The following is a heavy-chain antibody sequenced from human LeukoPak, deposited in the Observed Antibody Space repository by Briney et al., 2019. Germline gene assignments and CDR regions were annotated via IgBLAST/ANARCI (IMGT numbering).Heavy chain of an antibody. CDR3: VTDGASDI. J-gene: IGHJ3*02. CDR2: ISNSGFYI. Sequence: GGSLRLSGAASGFTLSSYTTNWVRQAPGKGLEWVSSISNSGFYIYYADSVKGRFVVSRDNANNSLYLQMNSLRDEDTAVYYCVTDGASDIWGQGTMVTVSS. V-gene: IGHV3-21*01. CDR1: GFTLSSYT.